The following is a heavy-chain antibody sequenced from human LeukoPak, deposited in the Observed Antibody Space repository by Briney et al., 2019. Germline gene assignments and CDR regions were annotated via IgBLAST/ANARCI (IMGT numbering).Heavy chain of an antibody. CDR2: FDPEDGET. V-gene: IGHV1-24*01. CDR3: ATDSRYGSGSYYYYYYGMDV. J-gene: IGHJ6*02. CDR1: GYTLTELS. Sequence: ASEKVSCKVSGYTLTELSMHWVRQAHGKGREWMGGFDPEDGETIYAQKFQGRVTMTADTSTDTAYMELSSLRSEDTAVYYCATDSRYGSGSYYYYYYGMDVWGQGTTVTVSS. D-gene: IGHD3-10*01.